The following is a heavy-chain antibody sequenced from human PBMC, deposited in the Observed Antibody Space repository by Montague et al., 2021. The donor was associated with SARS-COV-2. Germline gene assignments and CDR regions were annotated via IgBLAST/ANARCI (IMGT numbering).Heavy chain of an antibody. J-gene: IGHJ5*02. CDR3: ARDGHSNYNYIDP. CDR2: DYHTSRS. V-gene: IGHV4-31*03. D-gene: IGHD4-11*01. CDR1: GRPLNSYYCY. Sequence: TLSLTCTVSGRPLNSYYCYWTWIPQHQGQGLEWNGYDYHTSRSYYNPTLRSRITMSIDKSQNQLTLNLTSVTDAATALYYCARDGHSNYNYIDPWGPGILVTVSS.